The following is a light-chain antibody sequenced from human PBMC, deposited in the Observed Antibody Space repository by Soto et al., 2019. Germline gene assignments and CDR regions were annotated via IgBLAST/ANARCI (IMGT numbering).Light chain of an antibody. CDR2: DAS. CDR1: QSVSSY. CDR3: QQYNNWPPIT. J-gene: IGKJ5*01. V-gene: IGKV3-15*01. Sequence: ELVMTQSPATLSLSPGERATLSCRASQSVSSYLAWYQQKPGQAPRLLIYDASNRATGVPDRFSGSGSGTEFTLTISSLQSEDFAVYYCQQYNNWPPITFGQGTRLEIK.